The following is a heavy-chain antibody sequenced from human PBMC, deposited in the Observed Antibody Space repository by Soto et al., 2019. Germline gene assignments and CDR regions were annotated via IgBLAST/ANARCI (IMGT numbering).Heavy chain of an antibody. CDR3: ARHEGGSSGWYVDY. D-gene: IGHD6-19*01. Sequence: PSETLSLTCPVSDGSISSSSYYWGRIRQPPGKGLEWIGSIYYSGSTYYNPSLKSRVTISVDTSKNQFSLKLSSVTAADTAVYYCARHEGGSSGWYVDYWGQGTLVTVSS. CDR1: DGSISSSSYY. J-gene: IGHJ4*02. V-gene: IGHV4-39*01. CDR2: IYYSGST.